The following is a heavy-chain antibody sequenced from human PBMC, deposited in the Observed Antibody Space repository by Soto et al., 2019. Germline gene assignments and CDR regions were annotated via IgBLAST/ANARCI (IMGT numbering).Heavy chain of an antibody. J-gene: IGHJ4*02. V-gene: IGHV3-74*01. CDR2: ITPDGSYT. CDR1: GFTFSNYW. CDR3: ARDLIIGDTPGDDFDY. Sequence: EVQLVESGGGLVQPGGSLRLSCATSGFTFSNYWMHWVRQAPGKGLMWVARITPDGSYTSYADSVEGRFTISRDNAKNTLYLQMNGLRAEDTAIYYCARDLIIGDTPGDDFDYWGQGTLVAVSS. D-gene: IGHD5-12*01.